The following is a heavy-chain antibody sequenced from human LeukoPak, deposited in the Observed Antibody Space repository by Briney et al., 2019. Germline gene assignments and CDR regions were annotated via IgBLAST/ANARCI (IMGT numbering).Heavy chain of an antibody. CDR2: ISYDGSNK. D-gene: IGHD3-16*01. Sequence: PGGSLRLSCAASGFTFSSYTMHWVRQAPGKGLEWVAVISYDGSNKNYADSVKGRFNISRDNSNNTLYLQMNSLRVEDTAVYYCARASWGRNNWFDPWGQGTLVTVSS. J-gene: IGHJ5*02. CDR3: ARASWGRNNWFDP. CDR1: GFTFSSYT. V-gene: IGHV3-30-3*01.